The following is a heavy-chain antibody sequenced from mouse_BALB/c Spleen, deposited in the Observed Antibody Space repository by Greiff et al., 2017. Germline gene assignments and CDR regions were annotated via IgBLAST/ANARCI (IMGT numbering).Heavy chain of an antibody. V-gene: IGHV1-7*01. D-gene: IGHD1-1*01. CDR2: INHSTGYT. Sequence: QVQLQQSGAELAKPGASVKMSCKASGYTFTSYWMHWVKQRPGQGLEWIGYINHSTGYTEYNQKFKDKATLTADKSSSTAYMQWSRLTSEDSAVYYCARKKGITARFADGGEGTLVTVAA. CDR1: GYTFTSYW. CDR3: ARKKGITARFAD. J-gene: IGHJ3*01.